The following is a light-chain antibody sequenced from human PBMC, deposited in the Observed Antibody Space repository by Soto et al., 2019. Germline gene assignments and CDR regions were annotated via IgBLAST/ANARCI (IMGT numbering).Light chain of an antibody. CDR3: CSYAGSYTSRV. CDR2: DVS. CDR1: SSDFGDYNY. J-gene: IGLJ1*01. V-gene: IGLV2-11*01. Sequence: QSVLTQPRSVSGSPGQSVTISCTGPSSDFGDYNYVSWYQQHPGKAPKLMIYDVSKRPSGVPDRFSASQSGNTASLTISGLQTEDEADYYCCSYAGSYTSRVFGTGTKLTVL.